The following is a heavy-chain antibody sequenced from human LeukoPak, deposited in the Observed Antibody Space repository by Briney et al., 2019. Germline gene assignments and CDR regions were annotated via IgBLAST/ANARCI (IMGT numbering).Heavy chain of an antibody. D-gene: IGHD3-22*01. V-gene: IGHV3-21*01. CDR2: ISSSSSNI. Sequence: GGSLRLSCAASGFTFARYSMNWVRQAPGKGLEWVSSISSSSSNIYYADSVTGRFTISRDNAKNSLYLQMNSLRAEDTAVYYCVRAVEYYYDSSGYAVDYWGQGTRVTVSS. J-gene: IGHJ4*02. CDR1: GFTFARYS. CDR3: VRAVEYYYDSSGYAVDY.